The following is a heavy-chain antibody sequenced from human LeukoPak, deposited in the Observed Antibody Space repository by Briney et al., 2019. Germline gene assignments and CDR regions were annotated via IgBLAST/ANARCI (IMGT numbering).Heavy chain of an antibody. CDR2: IYHSGST. J-gene: IGHJ3*02. V-gene: IGHV4-4*02. CDR1: GGSISSSNW. Sequence: PSGTLSLTCAVSGGSISSSNWWSWVRQPPGKGLEWIGEIYHSGSTNYNPSLKSRVTISVDKSKNQFSLKLSSVTAADTAVYYCAVGGVYLRGGAEAFDIWGQGTMVPVSS. CDR3: AVGGVYLRGGAEAFDI. D-gene: IGHD3-10*01.